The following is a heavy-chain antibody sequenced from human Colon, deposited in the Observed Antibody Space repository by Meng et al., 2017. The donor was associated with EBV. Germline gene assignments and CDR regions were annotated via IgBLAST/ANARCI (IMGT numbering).Heavy chain of an antibody. V-gene: IGHV4-30-4*01. D-gene: IGHD4-17*01. CDR3: ARDRKHYGERGWFDP. CDR2: IYYSGST. J-gene: IGHJ5*02. CDR1: GSYISSGDYY. Sequence: QVHLHEAGAELVQSSQNLSLSCTVSGSYISSGDYYWSWIRQPPGKVLEWIGYIYYSGSTYSNASLKSRVTISIGRSKNQFSLKLSSVTAADTAVYYCARDRKHYGERGWFDPWGQGTLVTVSS.